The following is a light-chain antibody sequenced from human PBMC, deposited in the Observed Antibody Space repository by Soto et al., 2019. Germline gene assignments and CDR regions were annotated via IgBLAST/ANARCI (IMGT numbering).Light chain of an antibody. Sequence: DIQMAQSPSTLSASVGDRVTITCRASQSINSWLAWYQQKPGKAPKLLIYDAASLESGLPSRFSGSESGTEFTLTISSLQPDDFATYYCQQCHTHPYTFGQGTKLEIK. V-gene: IGKV1-5*01. J-gene: IGKJ2*01. CDR1: QSINSW. CDR3: QQCHTHPYT. CDR2: DAA.